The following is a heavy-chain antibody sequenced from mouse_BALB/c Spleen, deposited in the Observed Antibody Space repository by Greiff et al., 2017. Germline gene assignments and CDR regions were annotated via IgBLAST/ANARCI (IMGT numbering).Heavy chain of an antibody. V-gene: IGHV1S127*01. CDR3: TRAPYGNYIFAY. D-gene: IGHD2-10*02. Sequence: QVQLKQPGAELVKPGASVKMSCKASGYTFTSYWMHWVKQRPGQGLEWIGVIDPSDSYTSYNQKFKGKATLTVDTSSSTAYMQLSSLTSEDSAVYYCTRAPYGNYIFAYWGQGTLVTVSA. CDR1: GYTFTSYW. CDR2: IDPSDSYT. J-gene: IGHJ3*01.